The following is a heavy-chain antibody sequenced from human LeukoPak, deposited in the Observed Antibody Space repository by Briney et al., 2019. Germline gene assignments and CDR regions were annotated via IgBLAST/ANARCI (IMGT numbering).Heavy chain of an antibody. CDR2: ISGNSGGT. CDR3: AKDLDGTGYYYYYYGIDV. J-gene: IGHJ6*02. V-gene: IGHV3-23*01. D-gene: IGHD2-8*02. Sequence: PGGSLRLSCAASGFTFSSYAVSWVRQAPGKGLEWVSAISGNSGGTYYADSVKGRCTISSDNSKNTLYLQMNNLRDEDTAVYNCAKDLDGTGYYYYYYGIDVWGQGTMVTVSS. CDR1: GFTFSSYA.